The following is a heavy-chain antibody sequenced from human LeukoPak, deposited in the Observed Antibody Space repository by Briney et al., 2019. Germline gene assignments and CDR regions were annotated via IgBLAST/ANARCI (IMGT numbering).Heavy chain of an antibody. CDR3: ARDLGLGRGWYGGDY. CDR1: GFTFSNYA. Sequence: GGSLRLSCAASGFTFSNYAMHWVRQAPGKGLEWVAIISNDGSNKYYADSVKGRFTLSRDNSKYTVYLQMNSLRGEDTAVYYCARDLGLGRGWYGGDYWGQGTLVTVSS. D-gene: IGHD6-19*01. V-gene: IGHV3-30-3*01. J-gene: IGHJ4*02. CDR2: ISNDGSNK.